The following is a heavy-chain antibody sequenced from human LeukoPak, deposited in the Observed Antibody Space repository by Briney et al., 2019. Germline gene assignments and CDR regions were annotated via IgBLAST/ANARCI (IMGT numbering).Heavy chain of an antibody. CDR2: IYYSGST. CDR1: GGSISSYY. Sequence: SETLSLTCTVSGGSISSYYWSWIRQPPGKGLEWIGYIYYSGSTNYNPSLKSRVTISVDTSKNQFSLKLSSVTAADTAVYYCAAGGAVAAGFDYWGQGTLVTVSS. D-gene: IGHD6-19*01. CDR3: AAGGAVAAGFDY. J-gene: IGHJ4*02. V-gene: IGHV4-59*01.